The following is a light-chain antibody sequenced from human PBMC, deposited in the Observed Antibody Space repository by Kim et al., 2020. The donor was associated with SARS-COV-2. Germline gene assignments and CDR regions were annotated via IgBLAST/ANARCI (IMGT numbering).Light chain of an antibody. CDR2: WAS. CDR1: QSVFYSSNNKNY. CDR3: QQYYSTPVT. J-gene: IGKJ1*01. V-gene: IGKV4-1*01. Sequence: DIVMTQSPDSLAVSLGERATINCKSSQSVFYSSNNKNYLAWYQQKPGQPPKLLISWASTRESGVPDRLSGSASGTDFTLTISSLQAEDVAVYSCQQYYSTPVTFGQGTKVDIK.